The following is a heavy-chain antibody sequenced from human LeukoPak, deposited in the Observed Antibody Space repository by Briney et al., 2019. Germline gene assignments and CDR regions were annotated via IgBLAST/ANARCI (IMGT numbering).Heavy chain of an antibody. CDR3: AKDREQGLSWFDP. CDR2: ISSSGTTI. Sequence: GGSLRLSCAASGFTFSDYYMSWIRQAPGRGLEWVSYISSSGTTIYYADSVKGRFTISRDNAKNSLYLQMNSLRAEDTAVYYCAKDREQGLSWFDPGAQGTLVTVSS. V-gene: IGHV3-11*04. D-gene: IGHD6-19*01. CDR1: GFTFSDYY. J-gene: IGHJ5*02.